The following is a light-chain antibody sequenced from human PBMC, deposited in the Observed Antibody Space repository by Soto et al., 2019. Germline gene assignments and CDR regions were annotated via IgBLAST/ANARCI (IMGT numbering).Light chain of an antibody. J-gene: IGKJ2*01. V-gene: IGKV3-20*01. CDR1: QSVRNSY. Sequence: EILLTQSPGTLSLSPGERATLSCRASQSVRNSYLAWYQQKPGQAPRLLIYSASGRDSGIPNRFSGSGSGTDFTLTISRLEPEDFGVYYCQEYGSSPYTFGQGTKLEI. CDR3: QEYGSSPYT. CDR2: SAS.